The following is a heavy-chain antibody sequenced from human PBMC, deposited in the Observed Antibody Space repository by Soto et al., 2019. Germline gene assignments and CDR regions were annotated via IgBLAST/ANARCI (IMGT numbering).Heavy chain of an antibody. CDR1: GQRFNSYW. V-gene: IGHV5-51*01. CDR2: IYPGDSHP. D-gene: IGHD4-17*01. CDR3: ARHNYGDYYYGMDV. J-gene: IGHJ6*02. Sequence: KITWMGSGQRFNSYWAGWVPQLARKGLEWLVLIYPGDSHPGYSPSFPGQVTISADKSIRTAYLQWSSLKASDTAMYYCARHNYGDYYYGMDVWGQGTTVTVSS.